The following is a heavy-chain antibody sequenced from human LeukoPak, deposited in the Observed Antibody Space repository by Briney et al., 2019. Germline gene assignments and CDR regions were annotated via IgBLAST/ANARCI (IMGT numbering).Heavy chain of an antibody. D-gene: IGHD6-13*01. V-gene: IGHV3-11*01. CDR3: AKDIYRGSWYDYYYGMDV. Sequence: PGGSLRLSCAASGFTFSDYYMSWIRQAPGKGLEWVSYISSSGSTIYYADSVKGRFTISRDNAKNSLYLQMNSLRAEDTALYYCAKDIYRGSWYDYYYGMDVWGQGTTVTVSS. J-gene: IGHJ6*02. CDR2: ISSSGSTI. CDR1: GFTFSDYY.